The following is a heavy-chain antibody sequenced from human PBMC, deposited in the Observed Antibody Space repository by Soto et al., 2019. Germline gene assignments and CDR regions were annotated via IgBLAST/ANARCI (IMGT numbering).Heavy chain of an antibody. V-gene: IGHV3-23*01. CDR3: AKNQGVELVPLATVDWFDP. J-gene: IGHJ5*02. CDR2: ISGSGFKK. Sequence: GGSLRLSCAASGFIFENFGMSWVRQAPGKGLEWISSISGSGFKKYYADSVKGRFTISRDNSKSTVYLELNNLSAEDTAVYHCAKNQGVELVPLATVDWFDPWGQGSVVTVSP. CDR1: GFIFENFG. D-gene: IGHD1-26*01.